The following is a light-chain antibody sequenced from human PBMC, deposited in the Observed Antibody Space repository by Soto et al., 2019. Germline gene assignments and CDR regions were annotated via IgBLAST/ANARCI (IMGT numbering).Light chain of an antibody. Sequence: EIVMTQSPATLSVSPRERATLSCRASQRISSNLAWYQQKPGQAPRLLIYGASTRATGIPERFSGSGSGTKFTLTISSLQSEDFAVYYCQQYNNWPPAYTFGQGTKVDIK. CDR3: QQYNNWPPAYT. CDR1: QRISSN. V-gene: IGKV3-15*01. CDR2: GAS. J-gene: IGKJ2*01.